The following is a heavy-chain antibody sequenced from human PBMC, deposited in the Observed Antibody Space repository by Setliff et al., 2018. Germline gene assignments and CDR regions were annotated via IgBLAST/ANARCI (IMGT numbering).Heavy chain of an antibody. Sequence: SVKVSCKASGGTFSSYAISWVRQAPGQGLEWMGGIIPMFGTANYAQRFQGRVTITADESTSTAYMELSSLRSEDTAVYYCARDMIVDFIRGGGWFDPWGQGTLVTVSS. CDR3: ARDMIVDFIRGGGWFDP. CDR2: IIPMFGTA. D-gene: IGHD3-22*01. V-gene: IGHV1-69*13. J-gene: IGHJ5*02. CDR1: GGTFSSYA.